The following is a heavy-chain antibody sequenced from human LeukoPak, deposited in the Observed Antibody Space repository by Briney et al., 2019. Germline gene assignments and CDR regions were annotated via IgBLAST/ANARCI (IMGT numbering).Heavy chain of an antibody. CDR3: ARNDFWMDFDY. Sequence: ASVKVSCKASGYTFTCYYRHWVRQAPGQGREWMGWINPNSGGTNYAQKFQGRVTMTRDTSISTAYMELSRLRSDDTAVYYCARNDFWMDFDYWGQGTLVTVSS. CDR2: INPNSGGT. V-gene: IGHV1-2*02. J-gene: IGHJ4*02. CDR1: GYTFTCYY. D-gene: IGHD3-3*01.